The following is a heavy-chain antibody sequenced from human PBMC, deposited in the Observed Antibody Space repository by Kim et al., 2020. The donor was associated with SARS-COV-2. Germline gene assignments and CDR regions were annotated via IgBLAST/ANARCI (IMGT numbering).Heavy chain of an antibody. CDR2: IYSGGST. CDR1: GFTVSSNY. V-gene: IGHV3-53*01. D-gene: IGHD3-22*01. CDR3: ARGSDYYDSSGYYWDAFDI. J-gene: IGHJ3*02. Sequence: GGSLRLSCAASGFTVSSNYMSWVRQAPGKGLEWVSVIYSGGSTYYADSVKGRFTISRDNSKNTLYLQMNSLRAEDTAVYYCARGSDYYDSSGYYWDAFDIWGQGTMVTVSS.